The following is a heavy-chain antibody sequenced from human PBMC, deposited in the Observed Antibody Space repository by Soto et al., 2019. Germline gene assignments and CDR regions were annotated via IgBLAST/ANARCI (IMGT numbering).Heavy chain of an antibody. V-gene: IGHV4-34*01. J-gene: IGHJ6*03. CDR2: INHSGST. CDR3: ARGRRGADMVRGVIYYYYMDV. D-gene: IGHD3-10*01. CDR1: GGSFSGYY. Sequence: SETLSLTCAVYGGSFSGYYWSWIRQPPGKGLEWIGEINHSGSTNYNPSLKSRVTISVDTSKNQFSLKLSSVTAADTAVYYCARGRRGADMVRGVIYYYYMDVWGKGTTVTVSS.